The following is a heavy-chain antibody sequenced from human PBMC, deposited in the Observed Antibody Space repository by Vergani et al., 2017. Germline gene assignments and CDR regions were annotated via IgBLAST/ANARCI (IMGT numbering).Heavy chain of an antibody. CDR1: GFTFSDYY. Sequence: QVQLVESGGGLVKPGGSLRLSCAASGFTFSDYYMSWIRQAPGKGLEWVSYISSSGSTIYYADSVKGRFTISRDNAKNSLYLQMNSLRAEDTAVYYCAGDPSAAAGESQPSFVDYWGQGTLVTVSS. CDR2: ISSSGSTI. J-gene: IGHJ4*02. CDR3: AGDPSAAAGESQPSFVDY. V-gene: IGHV3-11*04. D-gene: IGHD6-13*01.